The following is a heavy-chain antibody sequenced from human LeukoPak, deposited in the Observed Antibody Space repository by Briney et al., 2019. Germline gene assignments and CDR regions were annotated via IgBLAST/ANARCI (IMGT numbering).Heavy chain of an antibody. CDR1: GFTFSSYA. D-gene: IGHD2-2*01. Sequence: GGSLRLSCAPSGFTFSSYAMSWVRQAPGKGLEWVSAISGSGGSTYYADSVKGRFTISRDNSNNTLYLQMNSLRAEDTAVYYCAKIKYVVVVPAPYDYWGQGTLVTVSS. V-gene: IGHV3-23*01. J-gene: IGHJ4*02. CDR2: ISGSGGST. CDR3: AKIKYVVVVPAPYDY.